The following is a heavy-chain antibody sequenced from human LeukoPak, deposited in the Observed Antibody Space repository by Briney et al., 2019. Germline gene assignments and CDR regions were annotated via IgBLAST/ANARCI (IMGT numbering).Heavy chain of an antibody. CDR1: GFTFSSYS. V-gene: IGHV3-21*01. CDR2: MSNSGSYI. CDR3: ARDRDNGMDV. J-gene: IGHJ6*04. Sequence: GGSLRLSCAASGFTFSSYSMNWFRQAPGKGLEWVSSMSNSGSYIYYAESVQGRFTISRDNAKNSLFLQMNSLRDEDMAVYYCARDRDNGMDVWGKGTTVTVSS. D-gene: IGHD2-15*01.